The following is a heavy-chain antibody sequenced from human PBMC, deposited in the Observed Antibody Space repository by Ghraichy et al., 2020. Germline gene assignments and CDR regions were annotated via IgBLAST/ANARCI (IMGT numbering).Heavy chain of an antibody. J-gene: IGHJ2*01. CDR3: ARGPGYSSGWYDWYFDL. CDR2: TYYRSKWYN. Sequence: SQTLSLTCAISGDSVSSNSAAWNWIRQSPSRGLEWLGRTYYRSKWYNDYAVSVKSRITINPDTSKNQFSLQLNSVTPEDTAVYYCARGPGYSSGWYDWYFDLWGRGTLVTVSS. CDR1: GDSVSSNSAA. D-gene: IGHD6-19*01. V-gene: IGHV6-1*01.